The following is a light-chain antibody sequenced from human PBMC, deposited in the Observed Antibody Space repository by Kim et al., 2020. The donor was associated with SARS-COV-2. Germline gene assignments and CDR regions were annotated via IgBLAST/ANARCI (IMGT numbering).Light chain of an antibody. CDR1: SLRTYY. Sequence: ALGQTVRITCQGDSLRTYYASWYQQKPGTAPALVIYPKNNRPSGIPDRFSGSTSGNTASLTITGAQAEDEADYYCKSRDTSGDRVVFGGGTQLTVL. J-gene: IGLJ2*01. CDR2: PKN. V-gene: IGLV3-19*01. CDR3: KSRDTSGDRVV.